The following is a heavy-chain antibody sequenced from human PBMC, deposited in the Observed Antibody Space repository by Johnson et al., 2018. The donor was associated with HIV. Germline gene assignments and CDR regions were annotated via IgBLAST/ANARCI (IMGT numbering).Heavy chain of an antibody. Sequence: EQLVESGGGLIQPGGSLRLSCAASGITVSSNYMSWVRQAPGKGLEWVSVIFTVGDVYYADSVKGRFTISRDNAKNSLYLQMNSLRAEDTAVYYCARATVESAFDIWGQGTMVTVSS. CDR2: IFTVGDV. V-gene: IGHV3-53*01. CDR1: GITVSSNY. D-gene: IGHD4-23*01. CDR3: ARATVESAFDI. J-gene: IGHJ3*02.